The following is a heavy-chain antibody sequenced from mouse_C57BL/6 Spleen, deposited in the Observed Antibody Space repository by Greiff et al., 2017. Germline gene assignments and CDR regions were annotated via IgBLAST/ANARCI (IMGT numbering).Heavy chain of an antibody. V-gene: IGHV14-2*01. CDR3: AREGYYSSSSYYFGY. D-gene: IGHD1-1*01. CDR2: IDPEDGET. J-gene: IGHJ2*01. CDR1: GFNIKDYY. Sequence: VQLQQSGAELVKPGASVKLSCTASGFNIKDYYMHWVKQRTEQGLEWIGRIDPEDGETKYDSNFKSKATITADTSSNTAYLQTSSLTSEDTAVYYCAREGYYSSSSYYFGYRGQGATLTVSS.